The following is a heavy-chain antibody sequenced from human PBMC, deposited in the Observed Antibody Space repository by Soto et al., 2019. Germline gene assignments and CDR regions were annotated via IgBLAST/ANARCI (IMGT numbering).Heavy chain of an antibody. V-gene: IGHV1-18*01. Sequence: ASVKVSCKASGYTFTSYGISWVLQAPGQGLEWMGWISAYNGNTNYAQKLQGRVTMTTDTSTSTAYMELRSLRSDDTAVYYCARDICDSSGYYYEYLDYWGQGTLVTVSS. CDR3: ARDICDSSGYYYEYLDY. J-gene: IGHJ4*02. D-gene: IGHD3-22*01. CDR2: ISAYNGNT. CDR1: GYTFTSYG.